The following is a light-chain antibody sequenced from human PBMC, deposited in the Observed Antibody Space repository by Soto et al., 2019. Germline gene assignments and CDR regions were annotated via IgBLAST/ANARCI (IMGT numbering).Light chain of an antibody. CDR1: QSVSSY. CDR3: QQRSNWPRT. J-gene: IGKJ1*01. V-gene: IGKV3-11*01. CDR2: DAS. Sequence: EIWLTQSPATLSLSPGEIATLSCRASQSVSSYLAWYQQKPGQAPRLLIYDASNRATGIPARFSGSGSGTDFTLTISSLEPEDFAVYYCQQRSNWPRTFGQGTKVDIK.